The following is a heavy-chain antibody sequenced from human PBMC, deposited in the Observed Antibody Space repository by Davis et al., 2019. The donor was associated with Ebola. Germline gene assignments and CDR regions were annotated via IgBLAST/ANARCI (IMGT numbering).Heavy chain of an antibody. J-gene: IGHJ5*02. CDR2: IYYTGRV. V-gene: IGHV4-59*01. D-gene: IGHD1-26*01. CDR3: ARGGQGVGAGRWLDP. Sequence: SETLSLTCSVSGDSLSGFYWSWIRQTPGKGLEWIGYIYYTGRVEYNPPLQRRVTISFETSESRYSMRLTSVTPADTAVYYCARGGQGVGAGRWLDPWGQGNLVIVSS. CDR1: GDSLSGFY.